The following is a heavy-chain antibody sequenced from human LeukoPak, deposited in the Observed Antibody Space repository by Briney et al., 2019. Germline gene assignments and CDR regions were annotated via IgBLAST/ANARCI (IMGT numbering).Heavy chain of an antibody. CDR3: ARDNYYGTDAYAFHI. CDR2: IYYRDST. Sequence: SETLSLTCTVSGASISSGGYYWNWIRQHPGKGLEWIGRIYYRDSTYYNPSLRSRVSISADTSKNQFSLRLSSVTAADSAVYYCARDNYYGTDAYAFHIWGQGTMVIVSS. J-gene: IGHJ3*02. CDR1: GASISSGGYY. D-gene: IGHD3-10*01. V-gene: IGHV4-31*02.